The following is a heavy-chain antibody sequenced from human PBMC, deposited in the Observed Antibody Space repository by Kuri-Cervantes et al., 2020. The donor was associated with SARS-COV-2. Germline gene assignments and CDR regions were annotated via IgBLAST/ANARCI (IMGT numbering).Heavy chain of an antibody. CDR3: ARDRYSGSYYLPDY. CDR1: GFTFSSYW. Sequence: GESLKISCAASGFTFSSYWMSWVRQAPGKGLEWVANIKQDGSEKYYVDSVKGRFTISRDNAKNSLYLQMNSLRAEDTAVYYCARDRYSGSYYLPDYWGQGTLVTVSS. J-gene: IGHJ4*02. V-gene: IGHV3-7*01. D-gene: IGHD1-26*01. CDR2: IKQDGSEK.